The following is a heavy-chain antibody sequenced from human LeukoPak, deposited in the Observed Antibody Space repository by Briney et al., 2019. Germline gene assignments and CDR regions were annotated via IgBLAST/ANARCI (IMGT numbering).Heavy chain of an antibody. J-gene: IGHJ4*02. CDR1: GFTFSYYY. Sequence: GGSLRLSCAASGFTFSYYYMSWIRQAPGKGLEWVSYISSSASSIYYADSVKGRFTISRGNVKNSLYLQMNSLRAEDTAVYYCARDWGVGRRDYWGQGTLVTVSS. D-gene: IGHD3-10*01. CDR2: ISSSASSI. V-gene: IGHV3-11*01. CDR3: ARDWGVGRRDY.